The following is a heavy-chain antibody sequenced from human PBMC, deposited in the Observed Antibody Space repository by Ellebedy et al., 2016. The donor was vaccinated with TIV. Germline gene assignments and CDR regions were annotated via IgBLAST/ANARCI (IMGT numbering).Heavy chain of an antibody. D-gene: IGHD3-22*01. J-gene: IGHJ4*02. CDR2: IFYSGST. V-gene: IGHV4-59*01. Sequence: MPSETLSLTCTVSGGSISSYYWSWVRQPPGKGLEWIGYIFYSGSTNYNPSLKSRVTISVDTSKNQFSLKLTSVTAADTAGYYCARGATGGSYESSGYYPIDYWGQGILVTVSS. CDR1: GGSISSYY. CDR3: ARGATGGSYESSGYYPIDY.